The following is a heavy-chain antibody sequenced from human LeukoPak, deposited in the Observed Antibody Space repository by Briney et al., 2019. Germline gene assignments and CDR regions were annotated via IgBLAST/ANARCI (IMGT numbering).Heavy chain of an antibody. V-gene: IGHV3-23*01. Sequence: GGSLRLSCAASGFTVSSYGMTWVRQAPGKGLEWVSAFSATDGSAQYAESVRGRFTISRDNSKSSLYLQMNSLRDEDTAVYYCAKARIAAAGTGAFDVWGQGTMVTVSS. CDR3: AKARIAAAGTGAFDV. J-gene: IGHJ3*01. D-gene: IGHD6-13*01. CDR1: GFTVSSYG. CDR2: FSATDGSA.